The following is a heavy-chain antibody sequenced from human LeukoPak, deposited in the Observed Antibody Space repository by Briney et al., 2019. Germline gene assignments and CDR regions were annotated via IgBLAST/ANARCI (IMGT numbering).Heavy chain of an antibody. Sequence: GGSLRLSCAASGFTFSDYYMSWIRQAPGKGLEWVSYISGRRSYTNYADSVKGRFTISRDNAKNSLYLQTNSLRAEDTAVYYCAREITAQTWELRYFDYWGQGTLVTVSS. CDR3: AREITAQTWELRYFDY. V-gene: IGHV3-11*05. D-gene: IGHD1-26*01. CDR2: ISGRRSYT. CDR1: GFTFSDYY. J-gene: IGHJ4*02.